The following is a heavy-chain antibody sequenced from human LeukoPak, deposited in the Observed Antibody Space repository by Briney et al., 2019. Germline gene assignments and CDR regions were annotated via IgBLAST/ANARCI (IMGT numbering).Heavy chain of an antibody. CDR3: ARGDKFSGDY. D-gene: IGHD2-15*01. Sequence: PGGSLKLSCATPGFTFSTYWMSWVRQAPGKGLEWVANIHQDGNEKYYVDSVKGRFTISRDNAKNSLYLQMNSLRAEDTAAYYCARGDKFSGDYWGQGTLVTVSS. J-gene: IGHJ4*02. V-gene: IGHV3-7*04. CDR2: IHQDGNEK. CDR1: GFTFSTYW.